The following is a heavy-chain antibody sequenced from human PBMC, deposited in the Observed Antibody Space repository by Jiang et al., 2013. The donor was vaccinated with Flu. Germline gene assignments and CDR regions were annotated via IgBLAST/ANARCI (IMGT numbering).Heavy chain of an antibody. CDR1: GGSISSYY. J-gene: IGHJ6*02. D-gene: IGHD5-18*01. CDR2: IYYSGST. Sequence: GLVKPSETLSLTCTVSGGSISSYYWSWIRQPPGKGLEWIGYIYYSGSTNYNPSLKSRVTISVDTSKNQFSLKLSSVTAADTAVYYCAREIQLWDSMCMDVWGQGTTVTVSS. V-gene: IGHV4-59*01. CDR3: AREIQLWDSMCMDV.